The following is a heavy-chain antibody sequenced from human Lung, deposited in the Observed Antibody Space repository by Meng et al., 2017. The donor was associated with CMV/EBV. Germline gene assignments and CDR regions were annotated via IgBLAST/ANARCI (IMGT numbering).Heavy chain of an antibody. CDR2: INPNNGDT. CDR3: SREGRGGTLKF. CDR1: GYIFPDYY. J-gene: IGHJ4*02. D-gene: IGHD1-26*01. Sequence: SCKASGYIFPDYYIHWVRQAPGQGLEWVGWINPNNGDTNFAQKFQGRVTMARDTSTSTAYMDLSGLRSDDTAVYYCSREGRGGTLKFWGQGTRVTVSS. V-gene: IGHV1-2*02.